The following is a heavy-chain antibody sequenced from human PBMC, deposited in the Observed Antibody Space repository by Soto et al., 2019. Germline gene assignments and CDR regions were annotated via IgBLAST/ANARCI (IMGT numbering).Heavy chain of an antibody. CDR2: ISYDGSSK. D-gene: IGHD2-8*01. Sequence: GGSLRLSXVASGFSFSNYGMHWVRQAPGKGLEWVAVISYDGSSKYHADSVKGRFTISRDNSKNTLHLQMNSLRAEDTAVYYCSKDRRGGRAVLDSWGQGTPVTVSS. CDR3: SKDRRGGRAVLDS. J-gene: IGHJ4*02. V-gene: IGHV3-30*18. CDR1: GFSFSNYG.